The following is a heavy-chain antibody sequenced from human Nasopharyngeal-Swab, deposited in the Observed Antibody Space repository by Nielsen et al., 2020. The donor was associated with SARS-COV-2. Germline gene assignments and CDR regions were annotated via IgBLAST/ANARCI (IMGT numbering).Heavy chain of an antibody. CDR1: GFTFSNYD. V-gene: IGHV3-30*18. J-gene: IGHJ4*02. D-gene: IGHD2-2*01. CDR3: AKSGGGECISASCYPGAY. Sequence: GGTLRLSCAASGFTFSNYDMHWVRQAPGKGLEWVAVISDDGSNEYYADSVKGRFTISRNNSKKTLYLQMNGLRTDDTAVYYCAKSGGGECISASCYPGAYWGQGTLVTVSS. CDR2: ISDDGSNE.